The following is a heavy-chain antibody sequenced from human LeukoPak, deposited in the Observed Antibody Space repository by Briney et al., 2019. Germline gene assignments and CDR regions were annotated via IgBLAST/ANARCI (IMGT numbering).Heavy chain of an antibody. CDR3: ARSRLKKNWFDP. J-gene: IGHJ5*02. CDR1: GYTFTSYD. V-gene: IGHV1-8*01. CDR2: MNPNSGNT. Sequence: ASVKVSCKASGYTFTSYDINWVRQATGQGLEWTGWMNPNSGNTGYAQKFQGRVTMTRNTSISTAYMELSSLRSEDTAVYYCARSRLKKNWFDPWGQGTLVTVSS. D-gene: IGHD2-8*01.